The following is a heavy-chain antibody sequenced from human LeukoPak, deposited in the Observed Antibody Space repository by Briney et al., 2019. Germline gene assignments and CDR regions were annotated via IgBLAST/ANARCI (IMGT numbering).Heavy chain of an antibody. CDR1: GGSISSSSYY. J-gene: IGHJ6*03. D-gene: IGHD3-3*01. V-gene: IGHV4-39*01. CDR2: IYYSGGT. Sequence: SETLSLTCTVSGGSISSSSYYWGWIRQPPGKGLEWIGSIYYSGGTYYNPSLKSRVTISVDTSKNQFSLKLSSVTAADTAVYYCARLPRYDFWSGSNYMDVWGKGTTVTVSS. CDR3: ARLPRYDFWSGSNYMDV.